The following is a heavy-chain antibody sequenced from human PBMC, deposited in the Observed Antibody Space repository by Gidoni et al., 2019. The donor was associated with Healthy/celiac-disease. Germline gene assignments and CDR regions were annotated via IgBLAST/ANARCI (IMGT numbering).Heavy chain of an antibody. D-gene: IGHD6-19*01. CDR2: IYYSGST. V-gene: IGHV4-31*02. CDR1: GGSISSGGYY. CDR3: ARRNSGNYYYYGMDV. J-gene: IGHJ6*02. Sequence: SGGSISSGGYYWSWIRQHPGKGLEWIGYIYYSGSTYYNPSLKSRVTISVDTSKNQFSLKLSSVTAADTAVYYCARRNSGNYYYYGMDVWGQGTTVTVSS.